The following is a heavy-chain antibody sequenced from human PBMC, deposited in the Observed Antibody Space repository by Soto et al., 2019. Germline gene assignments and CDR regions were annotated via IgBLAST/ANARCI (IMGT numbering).Heavy chain of an antibody. CDR2: ISGSGDST. CDR1: GFTFSSYA. V-gene: IGHV3-23*01. Sequence: GGSLRLSCAASGFTFSSYAMSWVRQAPGKGLEWVSGISGSGDSTYYAESVKGRFTISRDNSKNTLYLQMKNLRAEDTAVYYCAKGVPGIAVAGTGYFQHWGQGTLVTVSS. CDR3: AKGVPGIAVAGTGYFQH. D-gene: IGHD6-19*01. J-gene: IGHJ1*01.